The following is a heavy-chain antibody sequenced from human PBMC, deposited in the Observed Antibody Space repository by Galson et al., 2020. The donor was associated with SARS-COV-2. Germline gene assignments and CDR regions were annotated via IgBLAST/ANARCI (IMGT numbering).Heavy chain of an antibody. CDR3: ARSSYGYDTRHAPWIQLSNTAMVNAFDI. CDR2: FDPEDGET. Sequence: ASVKVSCKVSGYTLTELSMHWVRQAPGKGLEWMGGFDPEDGETIYAQKFQGRVTMTEDTSTDTAYMELSSLRSEDTAVYYCARSSYGYDTRHAPWIQLSNTAMVNAFDIWGQGTMVTVSS. CDR1: GYTLTELS. D-gene: IGHD5-18*01. J-gene: IGHJ3*02. V-gene: IGHV1-24*01.